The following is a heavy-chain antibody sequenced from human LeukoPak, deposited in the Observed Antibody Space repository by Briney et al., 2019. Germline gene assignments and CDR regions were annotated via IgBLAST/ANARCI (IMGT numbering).Heavy chain of an antibody. Sequence: PSETLSLTCTVSGGSISSGSYFWGWIRQPPGKGLEWIGSIYYSGSTSYTPSLKSRVTISIDTSKNQFSLKLKSVTAADTAVYYCARDRQQLVRGDYFDYWGQGTLVTVSS. CDR3: ARDRQQLVRGDYFDY. J-gene: IGHJ4*02. D-gene: IGHD6-13*01. CDR2: IYYSGST. CDR1: GGSISSGSYF. V-gene: IGHV4-39*07.